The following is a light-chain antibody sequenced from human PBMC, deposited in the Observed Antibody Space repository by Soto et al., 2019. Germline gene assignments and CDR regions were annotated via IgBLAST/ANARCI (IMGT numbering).Light chain of an antibody. CDR1: QSVRNSY. CDR2: GAS. V-gene: IGKV3-20*01. Sequence: EILLTQSPGTLSLSPGERATLSCRASQSVRNSYLAWYQQKPGQAPRLLIYGASGRATDIPDRFSGSGYGTDFTLTISRLEPEDFAVYYCQQYGSSPYTFGQGTKLEI. CDR3: QQYGSSPYT. J-gene: IGKJ2*01.